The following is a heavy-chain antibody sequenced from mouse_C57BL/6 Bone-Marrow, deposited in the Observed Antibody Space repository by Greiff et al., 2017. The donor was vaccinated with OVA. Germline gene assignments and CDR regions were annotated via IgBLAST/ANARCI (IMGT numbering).Heavy chain of an antibody. D-gene: IGHD3-3*01. CDR1: GYTFTDYY. V-gene: IGHV1-31*01. CDR3: ARGTGFDY. J-gene: IGHJ2*01. CDR2: IYPYNGVS. Sequence: VQLQQSGAELVKPGASVKISCKASGYTFTDYYINWVKQSPGNILDWIGYIYPYNGVSSYHQKFKGKATLTVDTSSSTAYMELRSLTSEDSAVYYCARGTGFDYWGQGTTLTVSS.